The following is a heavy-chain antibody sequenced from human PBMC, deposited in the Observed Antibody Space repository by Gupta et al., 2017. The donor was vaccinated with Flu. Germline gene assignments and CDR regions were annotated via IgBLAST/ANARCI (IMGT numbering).Heavy chain of an antibody. CDR3: ARDLRHVVDSGDDPYLTTAY. CDR2: INPNSGGK. J-gene: IGHJ4*02. Sequence: VRQAPGQGLEWMGWINPNSGGKNYAQKFKGRVTMTRDTSISTDDMERSRMRSDETAVYSCARDLRHVVDSGDDPYLTTAYGGQGTMVTVYS. V-gene: IGHV1-2*02. D-gene: IGHD5-12*01.